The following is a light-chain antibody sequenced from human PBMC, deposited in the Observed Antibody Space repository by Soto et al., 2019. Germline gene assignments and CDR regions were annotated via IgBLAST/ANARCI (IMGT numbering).Light chain of an antibody. V-gene: IGKV1-5*03. J-gene: IGKJ3*01. Sequence: DIQMTQSPSTLSASVGDRVTITCRASQSISSWLAWYQQKPGKAPKLLIYKASSLESGVPSRFSGSGSGTEFTLTISSLQPDDFATYYCQQYNSYPVFTFCPGTKVDIK. CDR3: QQYNSYPVFT. CDR2: KAS. CDR1: QSISSW.